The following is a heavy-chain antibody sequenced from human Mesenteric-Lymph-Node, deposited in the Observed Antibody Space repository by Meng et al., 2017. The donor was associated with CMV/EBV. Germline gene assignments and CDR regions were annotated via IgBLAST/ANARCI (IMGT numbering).Heavy chain of an antibody. CDR2: IRYDGSYT. D-gene: IGHD5-12*01. J-gene: IGHJ4*02. Sequence: GESLKISCAASGFTYTMHWVRQAPGKGLEWLTFIRYDGSYTYYADSVKGRLIVSRDNSKNTVYLQVNSLRTEDTAVYYCAKDQRGYTGIDDWGQGTLVTVSS. V-gene: IGHV3-30*02. CDR3: AKDQRGYTGIDD. CDR1: GFTYT.